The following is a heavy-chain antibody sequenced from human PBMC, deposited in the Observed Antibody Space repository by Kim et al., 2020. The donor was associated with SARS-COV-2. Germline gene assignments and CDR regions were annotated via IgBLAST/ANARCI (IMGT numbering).Heavy chain of an antibody. Sequence: GGSLRLSCAASGFTVSSNYMSWVRQAPGKGLEWVSVIYSGGSTYYADSVKGRFTISRDNSKNTLYLQMNSLRAEDTAVYYCARDSGGSYYMFDYWGQGTLVTVSS. D-gene: IGHD1-26*01. J-gene: IGHJ4*02. CDR1: GFTVSSNY. V-gene: IGHV3-66*02. CDR3: ARDSGGSYYMFDY. CDR2: IYSGGST.